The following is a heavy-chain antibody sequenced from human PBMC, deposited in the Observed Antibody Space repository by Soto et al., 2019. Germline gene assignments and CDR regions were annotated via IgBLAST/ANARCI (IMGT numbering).Heavy chain of an antibody. Sequence: ASVKVSCKASGYTFTSYAMNWVRQAPGQGLEWMGWINTNTGNPTYAQGFTGRFVFSLDTSVSTAYLQICSLKAEDTAVYYCARGVGSGSYYNQYNWFDPWGQGTLVTVSS. V-gene: IGHV7-4-1*01. CDR2: INTNTGNP. CDR3: ARGVGSGSYYNQYNWFDP. CDR1: GYTFTSYA. D-gene: IGHD3-10*01. J-gene: IGHJ5*02.